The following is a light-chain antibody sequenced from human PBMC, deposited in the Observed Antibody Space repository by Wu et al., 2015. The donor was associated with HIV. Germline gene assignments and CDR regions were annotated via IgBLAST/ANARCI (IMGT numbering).Light chain of an antibody. CDR3: QQYGSSTVT. J-gene: IGKJ1*01. CDR2: GAS. Sequence: EIVLTQSPGTLSLSPGERATLSCRASQSVSSSYLAWYQQKPGQAPRLLIYGASSRATGIPDRFSGSGSGTDFTLTINRLEPEDFAVYYCQQYGSSTVTFGQGPRWKS. CDR1: QSVSSSY. V-gene: IGKV3-20*01.